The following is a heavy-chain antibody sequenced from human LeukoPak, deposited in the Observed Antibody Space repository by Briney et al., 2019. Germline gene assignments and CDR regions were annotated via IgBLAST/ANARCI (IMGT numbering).Heavy chain of an antibody. CDR1: GFTFGNYW. D-gene: IGHD3-22*01. CDR3: AKDTYYYDSSGYTPAVGY. CDR2: ISGSGGST. Sequence: GGSLRLSCAASGFTFGNYWMSWVRQAPGKGLEWVSAISGSGGSTYYADSVKGRFTISRDNSKNTLYLQMNSLRAEDTAVYYCAKDTYYYDSSGYTPAVGYWGQGTLVTVSS. J-gene: IGHJ4*02. V-gene: IGHV3-23*01.